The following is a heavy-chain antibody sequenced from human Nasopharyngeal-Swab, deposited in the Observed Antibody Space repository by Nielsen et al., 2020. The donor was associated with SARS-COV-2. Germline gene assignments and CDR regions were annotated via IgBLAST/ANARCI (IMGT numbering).Heavy chain of an antibody. V-gene: IGHV3-33*01. CDR1: GFTFSSYG. J-gene: IGHJ4*02. D-gene: IGHD6-19*01. CDR3: ARDEIAVAGYFDY. Sequence: GESLKISCAASGFTFSSYGMHWVRQAPGKGLEWVAVIWYDGSNKYYADSVKGRFTISRDNSKNTLYLQMNSLRAEDTAVYYCARDEIAVAGYFDYWGQGTLVTVSS. CDR2: IWYDGSNK.